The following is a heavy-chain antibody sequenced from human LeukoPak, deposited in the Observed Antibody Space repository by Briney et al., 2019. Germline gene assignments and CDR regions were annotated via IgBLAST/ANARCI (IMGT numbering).Heavy chain of an antibody. CDR1: SGSISTSNYY. CDR2: ILYSGST. CDR3: ARKGGYYDSSGYYYDYDAFDI. V-gene: IGHV4-39*07. Sequence: SETLSLTCTVSSGSISTSNYYWGWVRQPPGKALEWIGNILYSGSTYYSPSLKSRVTISLDTSKNQFSLKLSSVAAADTAVYYCARKGGYYDSSGYYYDYDAFDIWGQGTMVTVSS. D-gene: IGHD3-22*01. J-gene: IGHJ3*02.